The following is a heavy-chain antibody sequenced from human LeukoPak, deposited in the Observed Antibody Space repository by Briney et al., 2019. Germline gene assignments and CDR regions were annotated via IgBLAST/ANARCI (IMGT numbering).Heavy chain of an antibody. CDR2: IWYDGSNK. D-gene: IGHD3-3*01. CDR3: AKRSGYDFWSGRVGDY. CDR1: GFTFTRYG. J-gene: IGHJ4*02. Sequence: PGGSLRLSCAASGFTFTRYGFHWVRQAPGKGLEWVAVIWYDGSNKYYADSVKGRFTISRDNSKNTLYLQMNSLRAEDTAVYYCAKRSGYDFWSGRVGDYWGQGTLVTVSS. V-gene: IGHV3-33*06.